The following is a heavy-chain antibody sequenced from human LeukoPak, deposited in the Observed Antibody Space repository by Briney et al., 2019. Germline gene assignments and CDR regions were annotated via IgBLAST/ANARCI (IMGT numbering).Heavy chain of an antibody. CDR1: GFSLSTSGMC. D-gene: IGHD3-22*01. J-gene: IGHJ4*02. V-gene: IGHV2-70*11. Sequence: SGPTLVKPTQTLTLTCTFSGFSLSTSGMCVSWIRQPPGKALEWLARIDWDDDKYYSTSLKTRLTISKDTSKNQVVLTMTNMDPVDTATYYCARISNYFDSSGYYYLIDYWGQGTLVTVSS. CDR3: ARISNYFDSSGYYYLIDY. CDR2: IDWDDDK.